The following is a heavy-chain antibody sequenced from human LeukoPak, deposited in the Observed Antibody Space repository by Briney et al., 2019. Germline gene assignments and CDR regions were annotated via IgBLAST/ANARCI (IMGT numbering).Heavy chain of an antibody. CDR1: GGSISSYY. Sequence: SETLSLTCTVSGGSISSYYWSWIRQPPGKGLEWIAYISGIGSINYNPSLKSRVTISLDTSKNQSSLKLSSVTAADTAVYYCAGHHPRNTVDFWGQGTLVTVSS. V-gene: IGHV4-59*08. CDR2: ISGIGSI. J-gene: IGHJ4*02. D-gene: IGHD2/OR15-2a*01. CDR3: AGHHPRNTVDF.